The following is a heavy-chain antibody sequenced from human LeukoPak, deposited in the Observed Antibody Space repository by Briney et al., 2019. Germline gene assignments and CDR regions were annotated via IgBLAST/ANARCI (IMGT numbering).Heavy chain of an antibody. D-gene: IGHD6-13*01. Sequence: SETLSLTCTVSGGSISSYYWSWIRQPPGKGLEWIGYIYYSGSTNYNPSLKRRVTISVDTSKNQCSLKLSSVTAADTAVYYCARGKYSSSWPSNFDYWGQGTLVTVSS. V-gene: IGHV4-59*08. J-gene: IGHJ4*02. CDR3: ARGKYSSSWPSNFDY. CDR1: GGSISSYY. CDR2: IYYSGST.